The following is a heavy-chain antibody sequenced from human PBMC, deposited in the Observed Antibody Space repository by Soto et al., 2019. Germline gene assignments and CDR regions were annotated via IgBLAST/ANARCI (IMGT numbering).Heavy chain of an antibody. CDR3: ARQIFAADY. Sequence: QVQLVQSGAEVKKPGSSVKVSCEAPGGTFDHAAITWVRQAPGQGLEWMGGINPMFNSTHYAQKFQGRVTITADAATSTAFMELRRLRSDDTDVYYCARQIFAADYWGQGTLLIVSS. J-gene: IGHJ4*02. D-gene: IGHD3-9*01. CDR2: INPMFNST. CDR1: GGTFDHAA. V-gene: IGHV1-69*01.